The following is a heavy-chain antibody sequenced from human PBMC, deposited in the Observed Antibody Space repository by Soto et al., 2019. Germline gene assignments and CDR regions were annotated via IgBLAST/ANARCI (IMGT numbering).Heavy chain of an antibody. V-gene: IGHV3-23*01. CDR1: GFTFSDYF. D-gene: IGHD1-20*01. J-gene: IGHJ6*02. CDR2: INKDGGTT. Sequence: EVQLLESGGGLVQPGESLRLSCAASGFTFSDYFMNWVRQAPGKGLEWVSGINKDGGTTQNADFVRGRFTISRDNSRNTLYLQKNGVRAEDTALYYCGKDLHWYGMDVWGQGTTVTVS. CDR3: GKDLHWYGMDV.